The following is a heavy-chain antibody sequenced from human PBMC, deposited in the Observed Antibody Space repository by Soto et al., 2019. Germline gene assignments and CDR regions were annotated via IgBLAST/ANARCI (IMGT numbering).Heavy chain of an antibody. CDR3: ARLTNYYDSSGYHDAFDI. CDR2: IYYSGST. D-gene: IGHD3-22*01. J-gene: IGHJ3*02. V-gene: IGHV4-59*01. Sequence: LETLSLTCTVSGGSISSYYWSWIRQPPGKGLEWIGYIYYSGSTNYNPSLKSRVTISVDTSKNQFSLKLSSVTAADTAVYYCARLTNYYDSSGYHDAFDIWGQGTMVTVSS. CDR1: GGSISSYY.